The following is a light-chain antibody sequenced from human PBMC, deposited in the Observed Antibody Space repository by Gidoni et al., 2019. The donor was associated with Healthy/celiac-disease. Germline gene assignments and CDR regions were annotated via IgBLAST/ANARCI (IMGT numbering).Light chain of an antibody. V-gene: IGKV1-39*01. CDR1: QSISSY. J-gene: IGKJ1*01. Sequence: DIQMTQSPSSLSASVGDRVTITCRASQSISSYLNWYHQKPGKAPKLLIYAASSLQSGVPSRFSGSGSGTDFTLTISSLQPEDFATYYCQPSYSTPRTFXXXPKVEIK. CDR3: QPSYSTPRT. CDR2: AAS.